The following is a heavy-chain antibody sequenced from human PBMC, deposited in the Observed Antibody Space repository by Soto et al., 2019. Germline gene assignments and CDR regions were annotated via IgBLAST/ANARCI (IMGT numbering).Heavy chain of an antibody. CDR2: ITDRGST. D-gene: IGHD3-10*01. CDR1: GITFSSFV. J-gene: IGHJ4*02. Sequence: GGSLRLSCAASGITFSSFVMSWVRQASGTGLEWVSTITDRGSTYYADSVKGRFTISRDNSKNTLYLQMNSLRAEDTAVYYCAKDRRSGNYYEFDYWGQGSLVTVSS. CDR3: AKDRRSGNYYEFDY. V-gene: IGHV3-23*01.